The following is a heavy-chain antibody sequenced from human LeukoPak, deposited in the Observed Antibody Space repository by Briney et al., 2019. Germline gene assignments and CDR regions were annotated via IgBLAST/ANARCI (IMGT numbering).Heavy chain of an antibody. J-gene: IGHJ4*02. CDR3: VRDLGGRSGH. D-gene: IGHD1-26*01. CDR1: GLTFRSNW. Sequence: GGSLGLSCEASGLTFRSNWMHWVRQPPGKGLVWVSRINEDGSTTNYADSVKGRSTIFRDNAKNTLYLQMNSLRAEDTAVYYCVRDLGGRSGHWGQGTLVTVSS. CDR2: INEDGSTT. V-gene: IGHV3-74*01.